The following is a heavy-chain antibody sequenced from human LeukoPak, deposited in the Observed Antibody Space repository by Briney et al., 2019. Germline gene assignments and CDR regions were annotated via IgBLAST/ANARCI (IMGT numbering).Heavy chain of an antibody. CDR1: GGSFSGYY. CDR3: ARGEAGATGDIPYYFDY. CDR2: INHSGST. Sequence: PSETLSLTCAVYGGSFSGYYWSWIRQPPGKGLEWIGEINHSGSTNYNPSLKSRVTISVDTSKNQFSLKLSSVTAADTAVYYCARGEAGATGDIPYYFDYWGQGTLVTVSS. V-gene: IGHV4-34*01. J-gene: IGHJ4*02. D-gene: IGHD1-26*01.